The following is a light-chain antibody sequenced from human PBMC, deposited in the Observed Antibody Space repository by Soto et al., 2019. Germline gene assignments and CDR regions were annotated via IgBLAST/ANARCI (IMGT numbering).Light chain of an antibody. CDR2: EVS. CDR3: SSYTSSSTVV. CDR1: SSDVGGYNY. V-gene: IGLV2-14*01. J-gene: IGLJ2*01. Sequence: QSALTQPASVSGSPGQSITISCTGTSSDVGGYNYVSWYQQHPGKAPKLMIYEVSNRPSGVSNRFSGSKSGNTASLTISVLQAEDEADYYCSSYTSSSTVVFGGGTKHTVL.